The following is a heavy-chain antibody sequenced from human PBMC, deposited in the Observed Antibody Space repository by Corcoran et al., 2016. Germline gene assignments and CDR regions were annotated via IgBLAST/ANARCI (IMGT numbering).Heavy chain of an antibody. V-gene: IGHV1-2*02. CDR2: INPNSGGT. CDR3: ARGGPEGYSYGSGYYGMDV. CDR1: EYTFTGYY. Sequence: QVQLVQSGAEVKKPGASVKVSCKASEYTFTGYYMHWMRQAPGPGIEWMGWINPNSGGTNYAQKFQGRVTMTRDTSISTAYMELSRLRSDDTAVYDCARGGPEGYSYGSGYYGMDVWGQGTTVTVSS. J-gene: IGHJ6*02. D-gene: IGHD5-18*01.